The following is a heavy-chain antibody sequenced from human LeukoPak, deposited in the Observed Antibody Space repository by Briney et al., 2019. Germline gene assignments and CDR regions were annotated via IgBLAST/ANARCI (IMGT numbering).Heavy chain of an antibody. J-gene: IGHJ3*02. CDR3: ATYRAAMNAFDI. CDR2: MNPNSGNT. D-gene: IGHD2-2*01. Sequence: ASVKASCKASGYTFTSYDINWVRQATGQGLKWMGWMNPNSGNTGYAQKFQGRVTITRNTSISTAYMELSSLRSEDTAVYYCATYRAAMNAFDIWGQGTMVTVSS. CDR1: GYTFTSYD. V-gene: IGHV1-8*03.